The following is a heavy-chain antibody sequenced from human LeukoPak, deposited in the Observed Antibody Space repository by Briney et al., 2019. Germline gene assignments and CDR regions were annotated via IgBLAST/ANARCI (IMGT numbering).Heavy chain of an antibody. CDR2: IIPIFGTA. J-gene: IGHJ4*02. D-gene: IGHD3-9*01. V-gene: IGHV1-69*13. CDR3: ARDGFTTLSALDY. CDR1: GGTFSSYA. Sequence: SVKVSCKASGGTFSSYAISWVRQAPGQGLEWMGGIIPIFGTADYAQKFQGRVTITADESTSTAYMELSSLRSEDTAVYYCARDGFTTLSALDYWGQGTLVTVSS.